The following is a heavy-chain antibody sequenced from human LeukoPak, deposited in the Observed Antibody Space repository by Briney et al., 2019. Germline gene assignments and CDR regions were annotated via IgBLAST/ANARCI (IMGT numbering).Heavy chain of an antibody. J-gene: IGHJ5*02. D-gene: IGHD3-10*01. Sequence: SETLSLTCTVSGGSISSYYWSWSRQPPGKGLEWRGYIYYSRSTNYNPSLKSRVTISVDTSKNQCSLKLSSVTAADTPVYYCARRLITMVRGWSGFDPWGQGTLVTASS. V-gene: IGHV4-59*08. CDR1: GGSISSYY. CDR2: IYYSRST. CDR3: ARRLITMVRGWSGFDP.